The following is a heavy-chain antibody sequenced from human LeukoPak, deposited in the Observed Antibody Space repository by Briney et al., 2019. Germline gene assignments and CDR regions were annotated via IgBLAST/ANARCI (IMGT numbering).Heavy chain of an antibody. CDR3: GKTTTGYSSGRYPGWPVDY. Sequence: GGSLRLSCAASGFTFNSYAMYWVRQAPGKGLEWVSGIFGSGGSAHYADSVKGRFTISRDNSKNTVNLQMDSLRVEDTAVYYCGKTTTGYSSGRYPGWPVDYWGQGTLVTVSS. CDR1: GFTFNSYA. J-gene: IGHJ4*02. CDR2: IFGSGGSA. V-gene: IGHV3-23*01. D-gene: IGHD6-19*01.